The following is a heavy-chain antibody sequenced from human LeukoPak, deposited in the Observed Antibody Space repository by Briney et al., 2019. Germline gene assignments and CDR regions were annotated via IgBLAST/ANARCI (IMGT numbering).Heavy chain of an antibody. CDR2: INPNSGGT. J-gene: IGHJ4*02. CDR1: GYTFIGYY. D-gene: IGHD3-22*01. Sequence: ASVKVSCKASGYTFIGYYIHWVRQDPGQGLEWMGRINPNSGGTNYAQRFQGRVTMTRDTSISTAYMELSRLRSDDTAVYYCARGLDTYYFDSSGYYHGDYWGQGTLVTVSS. CDR3: ARGLDTYYFDSSGYYHGDY. V-gene: IGHV1-2*06.